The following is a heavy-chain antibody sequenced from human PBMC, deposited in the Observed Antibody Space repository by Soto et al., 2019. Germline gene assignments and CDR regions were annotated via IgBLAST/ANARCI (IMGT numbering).Heavy chain of an antibody. CDR1: GGSVSSGNSY. Sequence: QVQLQESGPGLVKPSETLSLTCTVSGGSVSSGNSYWSWIRQPPGKGLEWIGYIYYSGSATYNPSLKSRDTLSVSTSQNQISRMLSSGTAAETAVYYCARGGGAAAGSYSWFDPWGQGTLVTVSS. D-gene: IGHD6-13*01. J-gene: IGHJ5*02. V-gene: IGHV4-61*01. CDR2: IYYSGSA. CDR3: ARGGGAAAGSYSWFDP.